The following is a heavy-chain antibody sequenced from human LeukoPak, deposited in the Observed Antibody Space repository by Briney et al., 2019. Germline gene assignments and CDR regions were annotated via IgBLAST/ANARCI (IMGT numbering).Heavy chain of an antibody. Sequence: SVKVSCKASGYTFTSYGISWVRQAPGQGLEWMGRIIPILGIANYAQKFQGRVTITADKSTSTAYMELSSLRSEDTAVYYCARVRYSGSYYVGFYYYGMDVWGQGTTVTVSS. CDR1: GYTFTSYG. CDR3: ARVRYSGSYYVGFYYYGMDV. V-gene: IGHV1-69*04. D-gene: IGHD1-26*01. J-gene: IGHJ6*02. CDR2: IIPILGIA.